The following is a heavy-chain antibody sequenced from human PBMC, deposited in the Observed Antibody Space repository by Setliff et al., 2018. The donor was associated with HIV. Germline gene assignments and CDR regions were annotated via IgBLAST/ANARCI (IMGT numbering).Heavy chain of an antibody. D-gene: IGHD3-10*01. CDR1: GHTFTNVD. Sequence: ASVKVSCKASGHTFTNVDIQWLRRATGQGLEWMGWMNPNSGVSGYAQKFKGRVTMTRDTSISTAYMELSSLTSEDTGVYYCASGKGVGGVIITGGLDVWGKGTTVTVSS. CDR2: MNPNSGVS. J-gene: IGHJ6*04. CDR3: ASGKGVGGVIITGGLDV. V-gene: IGHV1-8*01.